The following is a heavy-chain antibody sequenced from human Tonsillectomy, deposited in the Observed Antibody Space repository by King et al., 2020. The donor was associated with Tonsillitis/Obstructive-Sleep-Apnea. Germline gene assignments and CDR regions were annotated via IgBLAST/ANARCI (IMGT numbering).Heavy chain of an antibody. CDR3: AGDEGLRYFHWLNY. CDR2: IYYSGST. CDR1: GGSISSYY. J-gene: IGHJ4*02. V-gene: IGHV4-59*01. Sequence: QLQESGPGLVKPSETLSLTCTVSGGSISSYYWSWIRQPPGKGLEWIGYIYYSGSTNYNPSLKSRVTISVDTSKNQFSLKLSSVTAADTAVYYCAGDEGLRYFHWLNYWGQGTLVTVSS. D-gene: IGHD3-9*01.